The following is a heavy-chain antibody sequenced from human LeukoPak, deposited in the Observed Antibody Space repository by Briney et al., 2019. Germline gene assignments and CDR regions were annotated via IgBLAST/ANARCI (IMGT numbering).Heavy chain of an antibody. D-gene: IGHD5-24*01. CDR2: IISGGVNT. Sequence: PGGSLRLSCAASGFSFSSYAMSWVRQAPGKGLEWVSGIISGGVNTYYADSVKGRFTISRDNSKSTLYLQMDSLRAEDTAVYYCAKDRVEMATIDQLDYWGQGTLVTVSS. J-gene: IGHJ4*02. CDR1: GFSFSSYA. V-gene: IGHV3-23*01. CDR3: AKDRVEMATIDQLDY.